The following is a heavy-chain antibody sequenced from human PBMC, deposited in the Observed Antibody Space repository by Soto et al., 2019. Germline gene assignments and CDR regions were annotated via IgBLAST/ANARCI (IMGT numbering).Heavy chain of an antibody. CDR1: GYTFTSYG. J-gene: IGHJ5*02. V-gene: IGHV1-18*01. Sequence: GASVKVSCKASGYTFTSYGISWVRQAPGQGLEWMGWISAYNGNTNYAQKLQGRVTMTTETSTSPAYMELRSLRSDDTAVYYCARVPITMIVVVPSRFDPWGQGTLVTVSS. D-gene: IGHD3-22*01. CDR2: ISAYNGNT. CDR3: ARVPITMIVVVPSRFDP.